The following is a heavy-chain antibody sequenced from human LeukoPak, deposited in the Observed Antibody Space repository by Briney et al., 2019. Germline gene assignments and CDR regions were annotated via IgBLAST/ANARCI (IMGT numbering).Heavy chain of an antibody. CDR1: GYSFNNYG. J-gene: IGHJ6*03. D-gene: IGHD4-17*01. V-gene: IGHV1-18*01. CDR2: ISVYNGNT. CDR3: ARDTVTTWGYYYYYYMDV. Sequence: GASVKDSSKDSGYSFNNYGISWVRQALGEGREWMGWISVYNGNTNYAQKLQGRVTMTTDTSTSTAYMELRSLRTDDTAVYYCARDTVTTWGYYYYYYMDVWGKGTTVTVSS.